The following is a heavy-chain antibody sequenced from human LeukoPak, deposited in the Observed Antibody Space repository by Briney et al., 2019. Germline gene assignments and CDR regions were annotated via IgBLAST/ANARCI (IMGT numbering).Heavy chain of an antibody. D-gene: IGHD3-22*01. CDR2: MYYSGTT. Sequence: SQTLSLTCTVSGGSITSGDYYWSWIAQPPGKGLEWIANMYYSGTTYDNPSLKSRVTMSADTSKNQFSLKLSSVTAADTAVYYCARPYYYDSRIDPWGQGTLVTVSS. J-gene: IGHJ5*02. CDR3: ARPYYYDSRIDP. CDR1: GGSITSGDYY. V-gene: IGHV4-30-4*01.